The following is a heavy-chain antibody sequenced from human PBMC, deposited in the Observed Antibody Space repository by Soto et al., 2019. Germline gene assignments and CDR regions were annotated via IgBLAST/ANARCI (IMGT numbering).Heavy chain of an antibody. CDR2: INPSSGGT. CDR3: ARDTYYYGSGSYYTLYYYGMDV. V-gene: IGHV1-2*04. J-gene: IGHJ6*02. Sequence: ASVKVSCKASGYTFTGYYTHWVRQAPGQGLEWMGWINPSSGGTNYAQKFQGWVTMTRDTSISTAYMELSRLRSDDTAVYYCARDTYYYGSGSYYTLYYYGMDVWGQGTTVTVSS. CDR1: GYTFTGYY. D-gene: IGHD3-10*01.